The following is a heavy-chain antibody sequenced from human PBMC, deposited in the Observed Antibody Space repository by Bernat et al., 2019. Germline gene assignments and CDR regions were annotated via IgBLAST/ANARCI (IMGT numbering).Heavy chain of an antibody. CDR3: ARGKVITFGGVIDPFDY. D-gene: IGHD3-16*02. CDR1: GFTLSSYA. Sequence: QVQLVESGGGVVQPGRSLRLSCAASGFTLSSYAMHWVRQAPGKGLEWVAVISYDGSNKYYADSVKGRFTISRDNSKNTLYLQMNSLRAEDTAVYYCARGKVITFGGVIDPFDYWGQGTLVTVSS. J-gene: IGHJ4*02. CDR2: ISYDGSNK. V-gene: IGHV3-30*01.